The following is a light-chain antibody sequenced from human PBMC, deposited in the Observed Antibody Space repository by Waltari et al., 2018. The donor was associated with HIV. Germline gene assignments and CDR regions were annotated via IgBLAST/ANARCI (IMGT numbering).Light chain of an antibody. CDR1: DSDIGASDY. Sequence: QSALTQPASVSGSPGQSVTISCSGTDSDIGASDYVSWYQKQPKTAPTLIVYGVNKPPSKSSNRFSGSKSANTASLTISGLQVEDEADYYCASYSRSSTRMLFGGGTHLTVL. CDR3: ASYSRSSTRML. J-gene: IGLJ2*01. CDR2: GVN. V-gene: IGLV2-14*03.